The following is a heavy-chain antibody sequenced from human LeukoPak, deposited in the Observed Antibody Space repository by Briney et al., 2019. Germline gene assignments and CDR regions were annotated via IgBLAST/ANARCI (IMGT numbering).Heavy chain of an antibody. D-gene: IGHD3-3*01. CDR1: GYTFTSYG. CDR2: INPNSGGT. V-gene: IGHV1-2*02. CDR3: ARDLIFGVVNGMDV. J-gene: IGHJ6*02. Sequence: ASVKVSCKASGYTFTSYGISWVRQAPGQGLEWMGWINPNSGGTNYAQKFQGRVTMTRDTSISTAYMELSRLRSDDTAVYYCARDLIFGVVNGMDVWGQGTTVTVSS.